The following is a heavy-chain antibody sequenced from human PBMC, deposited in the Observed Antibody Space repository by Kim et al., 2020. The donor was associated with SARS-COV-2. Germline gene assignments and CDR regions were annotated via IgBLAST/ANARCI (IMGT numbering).Heavy chain of an antibody. V-gene: IGHV1-69*13. D-gene: IGHD3-10*01. CDR2: IVPIFGTA. Sequence: SVKVSCKASGGTFSSYSISWVRQAPGQGLEWMGGIVPIFGTANYAQKFQGRVTITADESTSTAYMELSSLRSEDTAVYYCARVMNYLYYASGSYKGAFDLWGQGTMLTVSS. J-gene: IGHJ3*01. CDR1: GGTFSSYS. CDR3: ARVMNYLYYASGSYKGAFDL.